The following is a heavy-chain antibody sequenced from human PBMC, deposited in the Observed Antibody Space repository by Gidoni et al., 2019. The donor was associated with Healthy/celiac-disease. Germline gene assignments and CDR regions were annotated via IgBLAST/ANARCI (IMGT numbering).Heavy chain of an antibody. V-gene: IGHV3-11*06. D-gene: IGHD6-19*01. Sequence: QVQLVESGGGLVKPGGSLRLSCAASRFTSSDYYMSWIRQAPGKGLEWVSYIRSSSSYTNYADSVKGRFTISRDNAKNSLYLQMKSLRAEDTAVYYCARDSKGSGWYLYFDLWGRGTLVTVSS. CDR2: IRSSSSYT. J-gene: IGHJ2*01. CDR3: ARDSKGSGWYLYFDL. CDR1: RFTSSDYY.